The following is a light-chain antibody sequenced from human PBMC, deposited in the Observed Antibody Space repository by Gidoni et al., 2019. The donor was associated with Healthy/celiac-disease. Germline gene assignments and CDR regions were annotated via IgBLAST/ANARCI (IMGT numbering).Light chain of an antibody. CDR2: VAS. CDR1: QSVSSSY. Sequence: EIVLTQSQGTLSWSPGKRATLSCRASQSVSSSYLSWYQQKPGHAPSLLIYVASSSAAGIPNSFSGSGSETYFTLTISRLEPEYFAVDYCQQYGSSPVSFXXXTKLEIK. CDR3: QQYGSSPVS. V-gene: IGKV3-20*01. J-gene: IGKJ2*03.